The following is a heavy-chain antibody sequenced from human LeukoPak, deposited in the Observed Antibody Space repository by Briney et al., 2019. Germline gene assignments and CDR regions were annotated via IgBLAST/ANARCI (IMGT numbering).Heavy chain of an antibody. V-gene: IGHV3-11*06. CDR3: ARAVPAAMFSYYFDY. CDR2: ISSSSSYT. CDR1: GFTFSDYY. J-gene: IGHJ4*02. Sequence: GGSLRLSCAASGFTFSDYYMSWIRQAPGKGLEWVSHISSSSSYTNYADSVKGRFTISRDNAKNSLYLQMNSLRAEDTAVYYCARAVPAAMFSYYFDYWGQGTLATVSS. D-gene: IGHD2-2*01.